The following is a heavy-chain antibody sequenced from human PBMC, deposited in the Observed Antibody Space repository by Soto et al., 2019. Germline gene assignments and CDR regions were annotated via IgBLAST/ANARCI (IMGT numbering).Heavy chain of an antibody. V-gene: IGHV3-11*06. D-gene: IGHD5-12*01. CDR3: ARGMATINWYFDL. Sequence: QVQLVESGGGLVKPGGSLRLSCAASGFTFSDYYMSWIRQAPGKGLEWVSYISSSSSYTNYADSVKGRFTISRDNAKNSLYLQMNNLRAEDTAVYYCARGMATINWYFDLWGRGTLVTVSS. CDR2: ISSSSSYT. J-gene: IGHJ2*01. CDR1: GFTFSDYY.